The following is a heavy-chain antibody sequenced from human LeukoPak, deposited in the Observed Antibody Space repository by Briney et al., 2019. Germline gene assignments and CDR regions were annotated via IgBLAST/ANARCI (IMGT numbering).Heavy chain of an antibody. Sequence: PGGSLRLSCAASGFTFSSYNMNWVRQAPGKGLEWVSSISSSSSYKYNADSVKGRFTISRDNAKNSLYLQMNSLRAEDTAVYYCARGIVGALDAFDIWGQGTMVTVSS. CDR1: GFTFSSYN. CDR2: ISSSSSYK. V-gene: IGHV3-21*01. D-gene: IGHD1-26*01. CDR3: ARGIVGALDAFDI. J-gene: IGHJ3*02.